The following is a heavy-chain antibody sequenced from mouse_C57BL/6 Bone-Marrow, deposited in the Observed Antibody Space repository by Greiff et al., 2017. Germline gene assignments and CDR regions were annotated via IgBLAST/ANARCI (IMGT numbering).Heavy chain of an antibody. CDR1: GYTFTSYG. J-gene: IGHJ3*01. V-gene: IGHV1-81*01. D-gene: IGHD1-2*01. CDR3: ARSRLTPYLAY. CDR2: IYPRSGNT. Sequence: LVESGAELARPGASVKLSCKASGYTFTSYGISWVKQRTGQGLEWIGEIYPRSGNTYYNEKFKGKATLTADKSSSTAYMELRSLTSEDSAVXFCARSRLTPYLAYWGQGTLVTVSA.